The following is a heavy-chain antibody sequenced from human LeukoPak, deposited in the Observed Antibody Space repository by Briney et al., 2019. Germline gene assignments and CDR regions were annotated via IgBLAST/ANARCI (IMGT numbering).Heavy chain of an antibody. CDR3: ARDGEYYGSGSYYKKPYYYYGMDV. V-gene: IGHV4-61*01. J-gene: IGHJ6*04. D-gene: IGHD3-10*01. CDR1: GGSVSSGSYY. Sequence: SETLSLTCTVSGGSVSSGSYYWSWIRQSPGKGLEWIGYIYYSGSTNYNPSLKSRVTISVDTSKNQFSLKLSSVTAADTAVYYCARDGEYYGSGSYYKKPYYYYGMDVWGKGTTITVSS. CDR2: IYYSGST.